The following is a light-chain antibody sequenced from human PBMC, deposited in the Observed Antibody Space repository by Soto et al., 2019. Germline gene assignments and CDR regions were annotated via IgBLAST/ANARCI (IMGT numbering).Light chain of an antibody. Sequence: DIVMTQSPESLAVSLGERATINCKSSQSVLSSSNNQNYLAWYQQKPGQPPKMLLYWASTRESGVPDRFSGSGSGTDFTLTISSLQAEDQAVYYCQQSYSPPPTTFGQGTKLEIK. CDR1: QSVLSSSNNQNY. CDR3: QQSYSPPPTT. CDR2: WAS. V-gene: IGKV4-1*01. J-gene: IGKJ2*01.